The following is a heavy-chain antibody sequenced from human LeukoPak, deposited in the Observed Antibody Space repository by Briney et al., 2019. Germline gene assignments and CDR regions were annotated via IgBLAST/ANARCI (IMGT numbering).Heavy chain of an antibody. D-gene: IGHD3-22*01. CDR1: GFTFDDYG. Sequence: GGSLRLSCAASGFTFDDYGMSWVRHAPGKGLEGVSGINWNGGSTGYADSVKGRFTISRDNAKNSLYLQMNSLRAEDPALYYCARVSYDSSGRPSFDYWGQGSLVTVSS. V-gene: IGHV3-20*04. CDR2: INWNGGST. CDR3: ARVSYDSSGRPSFDY. J-gene: IGHJ4*02.